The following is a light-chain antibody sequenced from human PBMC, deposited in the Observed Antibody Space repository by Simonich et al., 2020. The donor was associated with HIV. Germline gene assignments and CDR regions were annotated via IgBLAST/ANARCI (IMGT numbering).Light chain of an antibody. CDR3: QQYYSPPALT. CDR2: WAS. CDR1: QSVLYRSNNKNY. V-gene: IGKV4-1*01. J-gene: IGKJ4*01. Sequence: DIVMTQSPDSLAVSLGERATINCRSSQSVLYRSNNKNYLAWYQQKPGQRPKLLIYWASTRESGVPDRFSGSGSGTDFTLTSTSLQAEDVAVYYCQQYYSPPALTFGGGTKVEIK.